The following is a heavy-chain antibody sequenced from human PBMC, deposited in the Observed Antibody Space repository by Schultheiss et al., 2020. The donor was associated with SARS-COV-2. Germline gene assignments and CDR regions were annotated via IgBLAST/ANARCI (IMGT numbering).Heavy chain of an antibody. D-gene: IGHD1-1*01. CDR1: GFTFSIYW. Sequence: GGSLRLSCAASGFTFSIYWMSWARLLPGKGLEWVANIKPDGSEKYYVDSVRGRLTISGDNAENSLFLQMDRLRVEDTAVYFCVSFMEEATLDPWGQGTLVIVAS. CDR2: IKPDGSEK. J-gene: IGHJ5*02. V-gene: IGHV3-7*01. CDR3: VSFMEEATLDP.